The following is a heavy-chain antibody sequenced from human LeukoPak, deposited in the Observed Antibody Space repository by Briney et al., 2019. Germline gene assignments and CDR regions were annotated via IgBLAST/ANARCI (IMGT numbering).Heavy chain of an antibody. CDR3: ARDKARSLSPRRAFDI. CDR1: GYTFTSYG. Sequence: ASVKVSCKASGYTFTSYGISWVRQAPGQGLEWMGWISAYNGNTNYAQKLQGRVTMTTDTSTSTAYMELRSLRSDDTAVYYCARDKARSLSPRRAFDIRGQGTMVTVSS. CDR2: ISAYNGNT. V-gene: IGHV1-18*01. D-gene: IGHD3-16*02. J-gene: IGHJ3*02.